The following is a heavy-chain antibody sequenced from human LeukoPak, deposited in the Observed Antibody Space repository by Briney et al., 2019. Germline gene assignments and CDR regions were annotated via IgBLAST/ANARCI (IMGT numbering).Heavy chain of an antibody. CDR3: AGAEVARYYFDY. D-gene: IGHD5-24*01. CDR1: GGTFSSYA. V-gene: IGHV1-46*01. J-gene: IGHJ4*02. Sequence: ASVKVFCKASGGTFSSYAISWVRQAPGQGLEWMGIINPSGGSTSYAQKFQGRVTMTRDTSTSTVYMELSSLRSEDTAVYYCAGAEVARYYFDYWGQGTLVTVSS. CDR2: INPSGGST.